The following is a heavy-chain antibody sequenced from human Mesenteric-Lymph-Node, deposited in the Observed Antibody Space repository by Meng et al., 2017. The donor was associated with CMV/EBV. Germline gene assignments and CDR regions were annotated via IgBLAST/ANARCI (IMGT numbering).Heavy chain of an antibody. CDR2: VDHSGST. CDR3: ARVCTIFGVVIRGCYYYYGMDV. J-gene: IGHJ6*02. CDR1: GGSFSGYY. V-gene: IGHV4-34*01. D-gene: IGHD3-3*01. Sequence: SETLSLTCAVYGGSFSGYYWSWIRQPPGKGLEWIGEVDHSGSTYYNPSLKSRVTISGDASKNQFSLKLSSVTAADTAVYYCARVCTIFGVVIRGCYYYYGMDVWGQGTTVTVSS.